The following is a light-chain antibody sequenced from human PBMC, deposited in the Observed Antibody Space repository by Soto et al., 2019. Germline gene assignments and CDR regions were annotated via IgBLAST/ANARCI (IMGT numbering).Light chain of an antibody. CDR1: QSVRSN. CDR3: QQYKNWPPIT. Sequence: EIVMTQSPATLSVSPGERATLSCRASQSVRSNLAWYQQKPGQAPRLLIYGASTRATGIPARFSGSGSGTEFTLTISSLQSEDFALYYCQQYKNWPPITFGQGTRLEIK. V-gene: IGKV3-15*01. J-gene: IGKJ5*01. CDR2: GAS.